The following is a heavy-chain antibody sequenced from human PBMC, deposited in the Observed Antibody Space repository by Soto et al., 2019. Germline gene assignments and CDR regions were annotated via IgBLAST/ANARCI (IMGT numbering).Heavy chain of an antibody. V-gene: IGHV4-34*01. J-gene: IGHJ6*02. CDR3: ARERSGYCSSTSCYTGYSSSSRYYYYYYGMDV. CDR2: INHSGST. CDR1: GGSFSGYY. D-gene: IGHD2-2*02. Sequence: NPSETLSLTCAVYGGSFSGYYWSWIRQPPGKGLEWIGEINHSGSTNYNPSLKSRVTISVDTSKNQFSLKLSSVTAADTAVYYCARERSGYCSSTSCYTGYSSSSRYYYYYYGMDVWGQGTTVTVSS.